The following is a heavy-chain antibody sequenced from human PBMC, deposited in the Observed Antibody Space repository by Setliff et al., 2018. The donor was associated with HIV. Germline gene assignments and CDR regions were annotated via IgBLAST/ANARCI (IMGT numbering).Heavy chain of an antibody. Sequence: GGSLRLSCAASGFTFDDYAMHWVRQAPGKGLEWVSGISWNSGSIGYADSVKGRFTISRDNAKNSLYLQMNSLRAEDTAVYYCAREGIAAAGSYSYGFGQIDYRGQGTLVTVSS. J-gene: IGHJ4*02. CDR1: GFTFDDYA. D-gene: IGHD6-13*01. CDR2: ISWNSGSI. CDR3: AREGIAAAGSYSYGFGQIDY. V-gene: IGHV3-9*01.